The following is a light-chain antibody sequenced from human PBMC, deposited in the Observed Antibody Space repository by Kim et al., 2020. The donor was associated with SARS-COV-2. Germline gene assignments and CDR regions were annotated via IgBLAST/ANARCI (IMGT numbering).Light chain of an antibody. CDR3: QAWDSSPAVVV. CDR2: HDS. J-gene: IGLJ2*01. V-gene: IGLV3-1*01. CDR1: KLGDQY. Sequence: SYELTQPPSVSVSPGQTASITCSGDKLGDQYACWYQQKPGQSPVLVIYHDSKRLSGIPERFSGSNSGNTATLTISGTPAMDEADYYCQAWDSSPAVVVFG.